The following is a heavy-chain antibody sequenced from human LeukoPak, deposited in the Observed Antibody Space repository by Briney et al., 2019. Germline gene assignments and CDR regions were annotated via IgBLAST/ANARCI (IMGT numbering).Heavy chain of an antibody. CDR2: ISWNSGSI. V-gene: IGHV3-9*03. CDR3: AKDISSSPEDAFDI. J-gene: IGHJ3*02. CDR1: GFTFDDYA. D-gene: IGHD6-6*01. Sequence: GGSLRLSCAASGFTFDDYAMHWVRQAPGKGLEWVSGISWNSGSIGYADSVKGRFTISRDNAKNSLYLQMNSLRAEDMALYYCAKDISSSPEDAFDIWGQGTMVTVSS.